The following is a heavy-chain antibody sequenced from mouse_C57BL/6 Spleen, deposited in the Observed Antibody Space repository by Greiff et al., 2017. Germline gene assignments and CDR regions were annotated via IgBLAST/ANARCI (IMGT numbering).Heavy chain of an antibody. J-gene: IGHJ2*01. CDR3: ARHEGSYYNGSSYDY. V-gene: IGHV1-62-2*01. CDR2: FYPGSGSI. CDR1: GYTFTEYT. D-gene: IGHD1-1*01. Sequence: VKLVESGAELVKPGASVKLSCKASGYTFTEYTIHWVKQRSGQGLEWIGWFYPGSGSIKYNEKFKDKATLAADKFSSTVDMELSRLTSEDSAVYFCARHEGSYYNGSSYDYWGQGTTLTVSS.